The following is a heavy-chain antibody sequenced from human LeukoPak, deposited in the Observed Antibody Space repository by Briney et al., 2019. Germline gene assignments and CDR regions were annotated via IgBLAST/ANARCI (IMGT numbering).Heavy chain of an antibody. V-gene: IGHV3-23*01. CDR3: AKFTRSGLLQYTVDY. Sequence: GGSLRLSCAASGFTFSSYAMSWVRQAPGKGLEWVSAISGSGGSTYYADSVKGRFTISRDNSKNTLYLQMNSLRAEDTAVYYCAKFTRSGLLQYTVDYWGQGTLVTVSS. D-gene: IGHD4-11*01. CDR2: ISGSGGST. CDR1: GFTFSSYA. J-gene: IGHJ4*02.